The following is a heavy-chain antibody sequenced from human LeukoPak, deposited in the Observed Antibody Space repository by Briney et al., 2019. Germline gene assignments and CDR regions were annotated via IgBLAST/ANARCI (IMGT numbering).Heavy chain of an antibody. V-gene: IGHV3-33*01. D-gene: IGHD2-15*01. Sequence: GGSLRLSCAASGFTFSSYGMRWVRQAPGKGLEWVAVIWYDGSNKYYADSVKGRFTISRDNSKNTLYLQMNSLRAEDTAVYYCASSYCSGGSCYEPSLDYWGQGTLVTVSS. CDR2: IWYDGSNK. J-gene: IGHJ4*02. CDR3: ASSYCSGGSCYEPSLDY. CDR1: GFTFSSYG.